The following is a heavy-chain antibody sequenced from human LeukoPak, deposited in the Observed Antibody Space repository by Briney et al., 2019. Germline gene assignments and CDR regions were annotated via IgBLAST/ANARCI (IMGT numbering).Heavy chain of an antibody. V-gene: IGHV3-74*01. D-gene: IGHD6-19*01. CDR2: FNNDGTVT. J-gene: IGHJ4*02. Sequence: PGGSLRLSCAASGFTLRKYWLLRVRQAPGKGLESVSRFNNDGTVTTYADSVKGRFTVSRDNADNTMFLQMNSVRDEDTAVYYCATKQWLAPPPDSWGQGTPVTVSS. CDR1: GFTLRKYW. CDR3: ATKQWLAPPPDS.